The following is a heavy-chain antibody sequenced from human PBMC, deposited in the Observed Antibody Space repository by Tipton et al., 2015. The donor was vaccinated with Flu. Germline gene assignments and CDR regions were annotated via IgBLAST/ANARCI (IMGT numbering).Heavy chain of an antibody. CDR2: IWFDGSNT. J-gene: IGHJ4*02. D-gene: IGHD3-10*01. Sequence: SGFTFGRSGMHWVRQAPGRGLEWVAVIWFDGSNTYYADSVKGRFTISRDNSKNTLYLQMSSLGADDTAVYYCAKDISVSGSDYLDSWGQGTLVTVSS. CDR1: GFTFGRSG. V-gene: IGHV3-33*06. CDR3: AKDISVSGSDYLDS.